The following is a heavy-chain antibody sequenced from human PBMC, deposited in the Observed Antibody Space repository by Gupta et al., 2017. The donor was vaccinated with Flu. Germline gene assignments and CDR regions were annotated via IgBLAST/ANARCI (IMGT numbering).Heavy chain of an antibody. J-gene: IGHJ6*02. D-gene: IGHD3-16*01. V-gene: IGHV3-48*03. CDR1: GFTFSSYE. CDR2: ISSSGSTI. Sequence: EVQLVESGGGLVQPGGSLRLSCAASGFTFSSYEMNWVRQAPGKGLEWVSYISSSGSTIYYADSVKGRFTISRDNAKNSLYLQMNSLRAEDTAVYYCARDDDYGWGRYGMDVWGQGTTVTVSS. CDR3: ARDDDYGWGRYGMDV.